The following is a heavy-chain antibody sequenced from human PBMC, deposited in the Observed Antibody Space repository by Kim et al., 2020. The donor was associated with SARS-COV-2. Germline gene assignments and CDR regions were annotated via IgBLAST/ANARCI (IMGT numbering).Heavy chain of an antibody. CDR3: TSHRYCSEDYCYPF. V-gene: IGHV3-74*01. CDR1: GFTFSHYM. J-gene: IGHJ4*02. Sequence: GGSLRLSCAASGFTFSHYMMHWVRQAPGKGLVWVSRINTDGRSTNYADSVKGRFTISRDNAKNTLYLQMNSLRAEDMAIYYCTSHRYCSEDYCYPFWGQGTLVAVSS. CDR2: INTDGRST. D-gene: IGHD2-15*01.